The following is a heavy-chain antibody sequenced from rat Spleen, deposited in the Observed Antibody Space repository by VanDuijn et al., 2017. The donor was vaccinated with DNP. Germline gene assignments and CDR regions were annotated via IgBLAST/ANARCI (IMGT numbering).Heavy chain of an antibody. CDR1: GFSLTSYG. Sequence: QVQLKESGPGLVQPSQTLSLTCTVSGFSLTSYGVSWVRQPPGKGLEWIGLIWNSGSTYYNSALKSRLSISRDTSNGQVLLKMNSLQTEDTAMYFCASLTGPFDCWGQGVMVTVSS. CDR2: IWNSGST. V-gene: IGHV2-16*01. J-gene: IGHJ2*01. D-gene: IGHD5-1*01. CDR3: ASLTGPFDC.